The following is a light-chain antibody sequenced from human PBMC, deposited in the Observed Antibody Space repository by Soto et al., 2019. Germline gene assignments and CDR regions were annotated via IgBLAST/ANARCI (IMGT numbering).Light chain of an antibody. CDR2: EVS. Sequence: QSALTQPPSASGSPGQSVTISCTGTSSDVGGYKYVSWYQQQPGKAPKLMIYEVSKRPSGVPDRFYGSKSGNTASLTVSGLQAEDEDDYYCSSYAGNKRVFGNATKVTVL. CDR3: SSYAGNKRV. J-gene: IGLJ1*01. CDR1: SSDVGGYKY. V-gene: IGLV2-8*01.